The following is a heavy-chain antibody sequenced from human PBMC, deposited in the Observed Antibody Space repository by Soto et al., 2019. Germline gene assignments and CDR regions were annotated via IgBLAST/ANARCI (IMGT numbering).Heavy chain of an antibody. CDR1: GGAISIGGYY. D-gene: IGHD4-17*01. CDR3: ARVVTTKDNRFDP. CDR2: IYYSGTT. Sequence: NPSETLSLTCTVSGGAISIGGYYLSWMRQSPEKGLEWIGHIYYSGTTYYNPSLKSRVTISVDTSKNQFSLNLNSVTVADTAVYYCARVVTTKDNRFDPWRQGPLFTVSS. V-gene: IGHV4-31*03. J-gene: IGHJ5*02.